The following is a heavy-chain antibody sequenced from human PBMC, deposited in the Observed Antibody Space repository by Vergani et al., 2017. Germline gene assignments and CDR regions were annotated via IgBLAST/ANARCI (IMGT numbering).Heavy chain of an antibody. CDR3: ARGGVRSVVAAAYYYYYGMDV. CDR2: INPNSGGT. J-gene: IGHJ6*02. V-gene: IGHV1-2*02. D-gene: IGHD2-15*01. CDR1: GYTFTGYY. Sequence: QVQLVQSGAEVKKPGASVKVSCKASGYTFTGYYMHWVRQAPGQGLEWMGWINPNSGGTNYAQKFPGRVTMTRDTSISTAYMEVSRLRSDDTAVYYCARGGVRSVVAAAYYYYYGMDVWGQGTTVTVSS.